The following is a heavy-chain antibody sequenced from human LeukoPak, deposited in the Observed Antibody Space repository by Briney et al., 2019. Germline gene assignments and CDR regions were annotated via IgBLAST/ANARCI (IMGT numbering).Heavy chain of an antibody. CDR3: ARGLYYYDSSGYYYDY. CDR2: IYYSGST. Sequence: SETLSLTCTVSGGSISSYYWSWIRQPPGKGLEWIGCIYYSGSTNYNPSLKSRVTISVDTSKNQFSLKLSSVTAADTAVYYCARGLYYYDSSGYYYDYWGQGTLVTVSS. V-gene: IGHV4-59*01. D-gene: IGHD3-22*01. CDR1: GGSISSYY. J-gene: IGHJ4*02.